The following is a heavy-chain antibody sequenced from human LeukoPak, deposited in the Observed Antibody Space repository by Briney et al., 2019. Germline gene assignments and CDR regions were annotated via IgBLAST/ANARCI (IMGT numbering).Heavy chain of an antibody. J-gene: IGHJ4*02. D-gene: IGHD1-26*01. V-gene: IGHV1-69*06. CDR3: ARGVYSGSYPFDY. Sequence: ASVKVSCKASGGTFSSYAISWVRQAPGQGLEWMGGIIPIFGTANYAQKFQGRVTITADKSTSTAYMELSSLRSEDTAVYYCARGVYSGSYPFDYWGQGTLVTVSS. CDR1: GGTFSSYA. CDR2: IIPIFGTA.